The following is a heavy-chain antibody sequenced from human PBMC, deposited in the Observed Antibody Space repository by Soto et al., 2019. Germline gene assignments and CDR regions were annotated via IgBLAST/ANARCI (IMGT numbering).Heavy chain of an antibody. V-gene: IGHV1-3*01. CDR2: INAGNGNT. CDR3: ARDRRVVVTAIPPGWFDH. D-gene: IGHD2-21*02. J-gene: IGHJ5*02. Sequence: ASVKVSCKASGYTFTSYAMHWVRQAPGQRLEWMGWINAGNGNTKYSQKFQGRATITRDTSASTAYMELSSLRSEDTAVYYCARDRRVVVTAIPPGWFDHWGQGTLVTVSS. CDR1: GYTFTSYA.